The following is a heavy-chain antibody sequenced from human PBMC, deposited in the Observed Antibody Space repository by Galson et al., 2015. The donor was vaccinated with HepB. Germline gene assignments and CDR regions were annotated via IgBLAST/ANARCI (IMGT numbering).Heavy chain of an antibody. CDR3: ARVPGVVVVPAAIMGFDP. V-gene: IGHV1-18*04. CDR1: GYPFSNYG. Sequence: SVKVSCKASGYPFSNYGITWVRQVPGLGLEWMGWISAYNGNTNYAQKLQGRVTLTTDTSTSTAYMEMRSLTSDDTAVYYCARVPGVVVVPAAIMGFDPWGQGTLVIVSP. D-gene: IGHD2-2*01. CDR2: ISAYNGNT. J-gene: IGHJ5*02.